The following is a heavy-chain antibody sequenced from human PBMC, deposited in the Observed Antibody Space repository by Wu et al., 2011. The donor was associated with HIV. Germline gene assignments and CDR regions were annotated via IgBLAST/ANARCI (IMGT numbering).Heavy chain of an antibody. CDR1: GYTFTGHY. D-gene: IGHD5-12*01. CDR3: ARDLEYSGDVYYYYYAMDV. V-gene: IGHV1-2*02. CDR2: INLNNGGT. J-gene: IGHJ6*02. Sequence: QVQLVHSGAELKKPGASVKVSCKASGYTFTGHYIHWVRQAPGKGLEWMGRINLNNGGTKEAQKFQGRVTMTRDTSISTAYMEVSGLRSDDTAVYYCARDLEYSGDVYYYYYAMDVWGQGTTVIVSS.